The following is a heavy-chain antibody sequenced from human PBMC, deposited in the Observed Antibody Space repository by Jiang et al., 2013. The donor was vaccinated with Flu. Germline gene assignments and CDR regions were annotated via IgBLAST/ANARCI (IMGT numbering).Heavy chain of an antibody. D-gene: IGHD6-13*01. Sequence: KPTQTLTLTCSFSGFSLYTSGMCVSWIRQPPGKALEWLARIDWDDDKYYTTSLKTRLTISKDTSKNQVVLTMTNMDHVDTATYYCARQDTSRWYEFEYWGQGTRVTVAS. CDR3: ARQDTSRWYEFEY. V-gene: IGHV2-70*11. J-gene: IGHJ4*02. CDR2: IDWDDDK. CDR1: GFSLYTSGMC.